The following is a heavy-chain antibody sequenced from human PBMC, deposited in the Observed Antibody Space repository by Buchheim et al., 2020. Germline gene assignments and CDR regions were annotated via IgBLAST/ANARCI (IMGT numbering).Heavy chain of an antibody. CDR3: VRDVGRRGPRYFDY. J-gene: IGHJ4*02. Sequence: QVQLVQSGPEVKKPGASVEVSCKASGYSFATYGVSWVRQAPGQGLEWVGWISGYTGSTNYAQKFRGRVSMTTDTSSATVHMKLRSLKSDDTAIFYCVRDVGRRGPRYFDYWGQGTL. D-gene: IGHD1-26*01. CDR2: ISGYTGST. CDR1: GYSFATYG. V-gene: IGHV1-18*01.